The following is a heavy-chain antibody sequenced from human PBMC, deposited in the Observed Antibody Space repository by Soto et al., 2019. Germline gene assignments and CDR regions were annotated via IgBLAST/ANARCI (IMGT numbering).Heavy chain of an antibody. J-gene: IGHJ6*02. Sequence: QVQLQESGPGLVKPSGTLSLTCAVSGGSISSSNWWSWVRQPPGKGLEWIGEIYHSGSTNYNPSLKRRAPXSXDXXKNQFSLKLSSVTAADTAVYYCARVSGSDYYGMDVWGQGTTVTVSS. CDR1: GGSISSSNW. CDR3: ARVSGSDYYGMDV. D-gene: IGHD1-26*01. CDR2: IYHSGST. V-gene: IGHV4-4*02.